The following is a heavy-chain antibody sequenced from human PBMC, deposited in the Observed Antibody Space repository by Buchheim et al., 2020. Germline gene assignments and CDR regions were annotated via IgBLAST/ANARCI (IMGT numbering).Heavy chain of an antibody. Sequence: QVQLVQSGAEVKKPGASVKVSCKASGYTFTSYDINWVRQATGQGLEWMGWMNPNSGNTGYAQKFQGRVTMTRNTSISTAYLELSSLRSEDTAVYYCARSYDFWSGYYPRDYGMDVWGQGTT. CDR1: GYTFTSYD. D-gene: IGHD3-3*01. J-gene: IGHJ6*02. CDR2: MNPNSGNT. V-gene: IGHV1-8*01. CDR3: ARSYDFWSGYYPRDYGMDV.